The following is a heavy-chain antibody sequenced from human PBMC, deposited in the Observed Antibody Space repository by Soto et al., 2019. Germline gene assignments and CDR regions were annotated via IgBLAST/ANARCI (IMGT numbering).Heavy chain of an antibody. V-gene: IGHV3-23*01. CDR1: GFTFSSYA. Sequence: GGSLRLSCAASGFTFSSYAMSWVRQAPGKGLEWVSAISGSGGSTYYADSVKGRFTISRDNSKNTRYLQMNSLRAEDTAVYYCAKDLPEHYDFWSGYYRQEGGYYYGMDVWGQGTTVTVSS. D-gene: IGHD3-3*01. CDR2: ISGSGGST. CDR3: AKDLPEHYDFWSGYYRQEGGYYYGMDV. J-gene: IGHJ6*02.